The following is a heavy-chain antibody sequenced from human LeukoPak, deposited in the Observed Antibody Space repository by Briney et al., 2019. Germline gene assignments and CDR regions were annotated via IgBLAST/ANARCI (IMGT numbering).Heavy chain of an antibody. J-gene: IGHJ4*02. CDR3: AREHYYDSCGYYGELEGQVRMC. D-gene: IGHD3-22*01. Sequence: SETLSLTCTVRGGSSSLYTGRWILQPPGKGLEWIGYIYYSGSTNYNPSLKSRVTISVDTSKNQFSLKLSSVTAAGTAVYYCAREHYYDSCGYYGELEGQVRMCGGQGTLVTVSS. CDR1: GGSSSLYT. V-gene: IGHV4-59*01. CDR2: IYYSGST.